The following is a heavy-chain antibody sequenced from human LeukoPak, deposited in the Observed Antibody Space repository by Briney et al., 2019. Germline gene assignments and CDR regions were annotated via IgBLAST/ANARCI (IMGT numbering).Heavy chain of an antibody. V-gene: IGHV3-23*01. CDR2: ISGSGGST. CDR1: GFTFISYA. D-gene: IGHD4-11*01. J-gene: IGHJ5*02. Sequence: PGGALRLSCAAPGFTFISYALRWVRQAPGKGLEWGSAISGSGGSTYYADSVKGRFTISRDNSKNTLYLQMNSLRAEDTAVYYCAKDLGLTTVTTVLSWGQGTLVTVSS. CDR3: AKDLGLTTVTTVLS.